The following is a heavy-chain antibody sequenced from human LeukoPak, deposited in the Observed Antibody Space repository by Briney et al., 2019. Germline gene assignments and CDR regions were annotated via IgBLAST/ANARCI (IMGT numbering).Heavy chain of an antibody. J-gene: IGHJ4*02. CDR2: INTNSGNP. CDR3: ARYYSDSSVYYLDS. D-gene: IGHD3-22*01. CDR1: GYTFTRYA. Sequence: GASVKVSCKASGYTFTRYAMSWVRQAPEKGLEGLGWINTNSGNPTYAQGFTGRFVFSLDTSVSTAYLQISSLKAEDTAVYYCARYYSDSSVYYLDSWGQGSLVTVSS. V-gene: IGHV7-4-1*02.